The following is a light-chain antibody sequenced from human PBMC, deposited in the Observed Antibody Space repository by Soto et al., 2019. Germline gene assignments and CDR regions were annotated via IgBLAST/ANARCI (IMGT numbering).Light chain of an antibody. V-gene: IGKV3-20*01. CDR3: QQYGSSRWT. CDR2: GAS. CDR1: QSVSSSY. Sequence: EIVLTQSPVTLSLSPGERATLSCRASQSVSSSYLAWYQQKPGQAPRLLIYGASRRATGIPDRFSGSGSGADFTLTISRLEPEDFAVYYCQQYGSSRWTCGQGTKGDIK. J-gene: IGKJ1*01.